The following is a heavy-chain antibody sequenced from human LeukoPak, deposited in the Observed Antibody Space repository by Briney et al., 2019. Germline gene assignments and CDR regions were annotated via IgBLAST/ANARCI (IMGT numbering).Heavy chain of an antibody. Sequence: GASVKVSCKASGYTFTGYYMHWVRQAPGQGLEWMGWINPNSGGTNYAQKFQGRVTMTRDTSISTAYMELSRLRSDDTAVYYCARAEGYCSGGSCYFLYRFDPWGQGTLVTVSS. D-gene: IGHD2-15*01. J-gene: IGHJ5*02. V-gene: IGHV1-2*02. CDR3: ARAEGYCSGGSCYFLYRFDP. CDR2: INPNSGGT. CDR1: GYTFTGYY.